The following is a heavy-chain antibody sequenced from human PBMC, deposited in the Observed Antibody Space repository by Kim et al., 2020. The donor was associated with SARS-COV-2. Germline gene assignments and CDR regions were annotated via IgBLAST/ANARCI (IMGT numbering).Heavy chain of an antibody. CDR2: IWYDGSRK. D-gene: IGHD2-21*02. CDR1: GFAFRSYG. Sequence: GGSLRLSCAASGFAFRSYGMHWVRQAPGKGLEWVAFIWYDGSRKYYADSVKGRFTISRDTSKNTVFLQMDSLRAGYTALSYCAKDLCGADCYSPFYY. V-gene: IGHV3-33*03. CDR3: AKDLCGADCYSPFYY. J-gene: IGHJ6*01.